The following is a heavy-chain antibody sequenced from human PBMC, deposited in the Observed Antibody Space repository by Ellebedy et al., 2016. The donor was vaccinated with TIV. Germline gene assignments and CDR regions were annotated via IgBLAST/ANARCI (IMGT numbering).Heavy chain of an antibody. CDR3: AKDTDSGNYWDYFDD. J-gene: IGHJ4*02. V-gene: IGHV3-30*18. CDR2: ISYDGSNK. CDR1: GFTFSSYS. D-gene: IGHD1-26*01. Sequence: GGSLRLSCAASGFTFSSYSMNWVRQAPGKGLEWVAVISYDGSNKYYADSVKGRFTISRDNSKNTLYLQMNSLRSEDTALYYCAKDTDSGNYWDYFDDWGQGTLVTVSS.